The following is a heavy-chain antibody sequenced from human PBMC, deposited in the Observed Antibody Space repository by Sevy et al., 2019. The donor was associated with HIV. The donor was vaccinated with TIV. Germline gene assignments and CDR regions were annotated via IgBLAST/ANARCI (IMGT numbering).Heavy chain of an antibody. J-gene: IGHJ4*02. D-gene: IGHD1-26*01. V-gene: IGHV3-23*01. CDR1: GFTITNYA. Sequence: GGSLRLSCAASGFTITNYAMNWVRQAPGKGLEWVSGIPGSGDKTHYVDSVKGRFAISRDTSSNTLWLQMNNLRVEDTAVYYCVRGTFGTYFGAISCWGQGTLVTVSS. CDR2: IPGSGDKT. CDR3: VRGTFGTYFGAISC.